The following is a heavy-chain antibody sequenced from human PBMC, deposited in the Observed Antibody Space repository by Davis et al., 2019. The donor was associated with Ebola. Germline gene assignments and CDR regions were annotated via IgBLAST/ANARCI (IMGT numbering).Heavy chain of an antibody. CDR3: AKIPPGLHYDSSGYPSHFDY. D-gene: IGHD3-22*01. J-gene: IGHJ4*02. V-gene: IGHV3-23*01. Sequence: PGGSLRLSCVTSGFSFKNYAMSWVRQAPGKGLEWVSAISGTGDGTYYANSVKGRFTISRENSKNTLSLQMHSLRAEDTAVYYCAKIPPGLHYDSSGYPSHFDYWGQGTLVTVSS. CDR2: ISGTGDGT. CDR1: GFSFKNYA.